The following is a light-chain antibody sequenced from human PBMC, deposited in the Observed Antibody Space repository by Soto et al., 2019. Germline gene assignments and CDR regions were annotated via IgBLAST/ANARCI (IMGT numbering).Light chain of an antibody. J-gene: IGLJ3*02. Sequence: QSVLTQPASVSGSPGQSITISCTGTSSDVGNYNYVSWYQHHPGKAPKLMIYEVSNRPSGVSNRFSGSKSGNTASLTISGLQAEDEVDYYCSSHKSINTWVFGGGTKVTVL. CDR1: SSDVGNYNY. CDR2: EVS. V-gene: IGLV2-14*01. CDR3: SSHKSINTWV.